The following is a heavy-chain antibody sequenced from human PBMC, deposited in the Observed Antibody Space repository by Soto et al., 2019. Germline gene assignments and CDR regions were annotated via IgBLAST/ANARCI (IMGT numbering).Heavy chain of an antibody. CDR2: INPSGGRA. V-gene: IGHV1-46*01. J-gene: IGHJ6*02. Sequence: QVQLVQSGAEVKKTGASVRVSCKQSGYTFTSYYIHWVRQAPGQGLEWMGVINPSGGRATYAQRFQGRVTMTSDTSTGTVDMEMGSLISEDTAVYFCARAAAPGNGRSMDVWVQGTTVTVSS. CDR1: GYTFTSYY. CDR3: ARAAAPGNGRSMDV. D-gene: IGHD6-13*01.